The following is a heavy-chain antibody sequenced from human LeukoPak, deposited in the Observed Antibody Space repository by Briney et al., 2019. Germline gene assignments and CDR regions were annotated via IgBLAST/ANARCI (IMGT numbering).Heavy chain of an antibody. D-gene: IGHD4-17*01. CDR2: IYYSGST. V-gene: IGHV4-39*07. J-gene: IGHJ3*02. Sequence: SETLSLTCTVSGGSISSSSYYWGWIRQPPGKRLEWIGSIYYSGSTYYNPSLKSRVTISVDTSKNQFSLKLSSVTAADTAVYYCARRGLDYGDYRGAFDIWGQGTMVTVSS. CDR1: GGSISSSSYY. CDR3: ARRGLDYGDYRGAFDI.